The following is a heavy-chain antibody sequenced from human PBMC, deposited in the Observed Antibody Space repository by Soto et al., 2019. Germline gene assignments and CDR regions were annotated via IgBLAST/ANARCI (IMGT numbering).Heavy chain of an antibody. V-gene: IGHV3-49*03. J-gene: IGHJ6*03. CDR3: TRALRNPDYYYYMDV. D-gene: IGHD3-16*01. CDR1: GFTFGDYA. CDR2: IRSKAYGGTT. Sequence: GGSLRLSCTASGFTFGDYAMSWFRQAPGKGLEWVGFIRSKAYGGTTEYAASVKGRFTISRDDSKSIAYLQMNSLKTEDTAVYYCTRALRNPDYYYYMDVWGKGTTVTVS.